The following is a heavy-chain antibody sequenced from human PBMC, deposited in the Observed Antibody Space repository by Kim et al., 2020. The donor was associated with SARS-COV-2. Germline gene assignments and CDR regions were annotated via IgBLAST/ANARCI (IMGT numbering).Heavy chain of an antibody. D-gene: IGHD2-2*01. J-gene: IGHJ6*03. CDR3: ARPPEAYCSSTSCLPDYYYYYYMDV. CDR2: IIPILGIA. CDR1: GGTFSSYA. Sequence: SVKVSCKASGGTFSSYAISWVRQAPGQGLEWMGRIIPILGIANYAQKFQGRVTITADKSTSTAYMELSSLRSEDTAVYYCARPPEAYCSSTSCLPDYYYYYYMDVWGKGTTVTVSS. V-gene: IGHV1-69*04.